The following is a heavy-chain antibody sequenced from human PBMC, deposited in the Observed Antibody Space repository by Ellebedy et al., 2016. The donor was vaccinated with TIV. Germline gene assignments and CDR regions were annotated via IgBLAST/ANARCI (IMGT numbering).Heavy chain of an antibody. Sequence: AASVKVSCKASGYTYTGYYMHWVRQAPGQGLEWMGWINPNSGGTNYAQKFQGWVTMTRDTSISTAYMELSRLRSDDTAVYYCARISGPRGDAFDIWGQGTMVTVSS. D-gene: IGHD5-12*01. CDR2: INPNSGGT. J-gene: IGHJ3*02. CDR1: GYTYTGYY. V-gene: IGHV1-2*04. CDR3: ARISGPRGDAFDI.